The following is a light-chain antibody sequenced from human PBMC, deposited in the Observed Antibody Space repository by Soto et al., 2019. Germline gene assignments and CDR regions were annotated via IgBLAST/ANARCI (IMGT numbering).Light chain of an antibody. J-gene: IGKJ1*01. V-gene: IGKV2-24*01. CDR3: MQATKYPWT. Sequence: EIVMTQTPLSSAVTLGQPASISCRSSQSLVHNDGNTYLTWFQQRPGQPPRLLLYKISNRLSGGPARFSGSGAGTDFTLKISRVEVEDVGVYYCMQATKYPWTFGQGTKVEIK. CDR2: KIS. CDR1: QSLVHNDGNTY.